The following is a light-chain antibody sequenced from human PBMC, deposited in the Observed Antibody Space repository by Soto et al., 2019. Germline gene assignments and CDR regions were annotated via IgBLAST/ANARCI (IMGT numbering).Light chain of an antibody. Sequence: QSALTQPPSASGSPGQSVTISCTGTSSDVGGYNYVSWYQQDPGKAPKLMIYEVSKRPSGVPDRFSGSKSGNTASLTVSGPQADDEADSDCSSYAGGNNRVVFGGGTKLTVL. V-gene: IGLV2-8*01. CDR2: EVS. J-gene: IGLJ2*01. CDR3: SSYAGGNNRVV. CDR1: SSDVGGYNY.